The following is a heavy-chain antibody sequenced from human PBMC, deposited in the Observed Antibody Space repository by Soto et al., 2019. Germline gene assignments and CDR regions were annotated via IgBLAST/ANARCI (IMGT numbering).Heavy chain of an antibody. V-gene: IGHV3-33*08. Sequence: GRSLRLSCAASGFTFSSYGMHWVRQAPGKGLEWVSVIWYDGSNKYYADSVKGRFTISRDNSKNTLYLQMNSLRAEDTAVYYCARAVTGEGSYFDYWGQGTLVTVSS. CDR3: ARAVTGEGSYFDY. CDR1: GFTFSSYG. CDR2: IWYDGSNK. D-gene: IGHD7-27*01. J-gene: IGHJ4*02.